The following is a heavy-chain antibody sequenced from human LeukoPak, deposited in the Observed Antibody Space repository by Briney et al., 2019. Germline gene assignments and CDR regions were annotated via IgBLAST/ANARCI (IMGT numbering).Heavy chain of an antibody. CDR3: AKDEGTYYFDS. V-gene: IGHV3-30*02. CDR2: TRYDGTNP. Sequence: GGSLRLSCTPSLFSFSSYGMHWVRQAPGKGLEWVAFTRYDGTNPDHADSVKGRFTMSRDNSENTGYLQMNSLRPEDTAIYYCAKDEGTYYFDSWGRGILVTVST. J-gene: IGHJ4*01. D-gene: IGHD2-21*01. CDR1: LFSFSSYG.